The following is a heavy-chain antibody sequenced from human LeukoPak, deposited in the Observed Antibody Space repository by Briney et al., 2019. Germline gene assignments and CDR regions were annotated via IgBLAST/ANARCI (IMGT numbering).Heavy chain of an antibody. V-gene: IGHV3-48*04. CDR2: ISHTGSPT. CDR1: EFTFSSHS. D-gene: IGHD5-12*01. CDR3: ARRVGKWLRFNYFDY. J-gene: IGHJ4*02. Sequence: GGSLRLSCAASEFTFSSHSMNWVRQAPGKGLEWVAYISHTGSPTNYADSVKGRFTISRDNAKNSLYLQMNSLRAEDTAVYYCARRVGKWLRFNYFDYWGQGTLVTVSS.